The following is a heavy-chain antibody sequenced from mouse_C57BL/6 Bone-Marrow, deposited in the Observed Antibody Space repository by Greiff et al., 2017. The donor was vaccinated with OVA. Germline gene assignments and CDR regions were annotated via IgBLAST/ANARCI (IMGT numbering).Heavy chain of an antibody. Sequence: QVQLQQSGPGLVQPSQSLSITCTVSGFSLTSYGVHWVRQPPGKGLEWLGVIWSGGSTDYNAAFISRLSISKDNSKSQVFFKMNSLQADDTAIYYCAAYYCGGSYDWYFDVWGTGTTVTVSA. CDR1: GFSLTSYG. CDR2: IWSGGST. CDR3: AAYYCGGSYDWYFDV. J-gene: IGHJ1*03. V-gene: IGHV2-4*01. D-gene: IGHD1-1*01.